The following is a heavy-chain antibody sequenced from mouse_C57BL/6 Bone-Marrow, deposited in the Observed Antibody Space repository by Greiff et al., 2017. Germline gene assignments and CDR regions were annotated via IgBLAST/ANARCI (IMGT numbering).Heavy chain of an antibody. D-gene: IGHD2-3*01. CDR3: ARDGYYEFFLAY. J-gene: IGHJ3*01. Sequence: VQLQQSGPGLVQPSQSLSITCTVSGFSLTSYGVHWVRQSPGKGLEWLGVIWSGGSTDYNAAFISRLSISKDNSKSQFFFKMNSLQADDTAIYCCARDGYYEFFLAYWGQGTLVTVSA. V-gene: IGHV2-2*01. CDR1: GFSLTSYG. CDR2: IWSGGST.